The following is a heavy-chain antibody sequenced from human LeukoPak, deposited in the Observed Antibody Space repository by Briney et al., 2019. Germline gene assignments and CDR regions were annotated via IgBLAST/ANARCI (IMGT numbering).Heavy chain of an antibody. CDR2: IYYSGST. D-gene: IGHD2-2*01. Sequence: SETLSLTCTVSGGSISGYYWGWIRQPPGKGLEWIGSIYYSGSTYYNPSLKSRVTISVDTSKNQFSLKLSSVTAADTALYYCARESDRYCSSTSCPNWYDPWGQGTLVTVSS. CDR1: GGSISGYY. J-gene: IGHJ5*02. V-gene: IGHV4-39*07. CDR3: ARESDRYCSSTSCPNWYDP.